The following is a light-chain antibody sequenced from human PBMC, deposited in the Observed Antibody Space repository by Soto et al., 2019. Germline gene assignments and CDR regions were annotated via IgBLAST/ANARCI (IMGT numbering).Light chain of an antibody. CDR2: DVS. CDR1: SSDVGSYNY. CDR3: SXXXTSSTHVV. J-gene: IGLJ2*01. V-gene: IGLV2-14*01. Sequence: QSVLTQPASVSGSPGQSITISCTGTSSDVGSYNYVSWYQQYPGKAPKLMIYDVSNRPSGVSYRFSGSKSGNTASLTISGXQAXXXXXXXXSXXXTSSTHVVFGGGTKLTVL.